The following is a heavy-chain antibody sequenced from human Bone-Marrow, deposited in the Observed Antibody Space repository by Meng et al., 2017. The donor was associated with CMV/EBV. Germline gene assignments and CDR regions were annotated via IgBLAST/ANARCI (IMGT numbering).Heavy chain of an antibody. J-gene: IGHJ4*02. D-gene: IGHD6-13*01. CDR2: ISSNGGST. CDR1: GFTFSSYA. CDR3: AREPYSSSWYPFDY. V-gene: IGHV3-64*02. Sequence: GGSLKISCAASGFTFSSYAMHWVRQAPGKGLEYVSAISSNGGSTYYADSVKGRFTNSRDNSKNTLYLQMGSLRAEDMAVYYCAREPYSSSWYPFDYWGQGTLVTVSS.